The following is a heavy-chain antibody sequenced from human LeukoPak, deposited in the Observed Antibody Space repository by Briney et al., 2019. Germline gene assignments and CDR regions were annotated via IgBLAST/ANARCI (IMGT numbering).Heavy chain of an antibody. J-gene: IGHJ4*02. CDR3: ARPDSSGYYFSFDY. Sequence: GGSRRLSCEASGFSFSDYSLSWVRQPPGKGLEWVSYISGSSKTIYYADSVRGRFTISRDNAKNSLYLQMESLRAEDTAVYYCARPDSSGYYFSFDYWGQGTQVTVSS. CDR2: ISGSSKTI. D-gene: IGHD3-22*01. CDR1: GFSFSDYS. V-gene: IGHV3-48*04.